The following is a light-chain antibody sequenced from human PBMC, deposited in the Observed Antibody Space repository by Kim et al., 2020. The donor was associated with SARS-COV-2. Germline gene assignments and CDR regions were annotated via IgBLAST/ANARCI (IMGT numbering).Light chain of an antibody. CDR1: SSDIGDYSY. CDR3: SSYTRSSTLV. V-gene: IGLV2-14*03. CDR2: DVS. Sequence: QSALTQPASVSGSPGESITISCTGTSSDIGDYSYVSWYQQHPGKAPKLMIYDVSYRPSVVSTRFSGSKSGKTASLTISGLQAEDEADYYCSSYTRSSTLVFGGGTQLTVL. J-gene: IGLJ2*01.